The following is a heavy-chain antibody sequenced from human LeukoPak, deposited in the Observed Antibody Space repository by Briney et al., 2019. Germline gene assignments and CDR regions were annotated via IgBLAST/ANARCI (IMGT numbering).Heavy chain of an antibody. CDR2: IYYSGST. V-gene: IGHV4-59*12. Sequence: SETLSLTCTVSGGSISSYYWSWIRQPPGKGLEWIGSIYYSGSTYYNPSLKSRVTISVDTSKNQFSLKLSSVTAADTAVYYCARAMIVVVGAFDIWGQGTMVTVSS. J-gene: IGHJ3*02. D-gene: IGHD3-22*01. CDR3: ARAMIVVVGAFDI. CDR1: GGSISSYY.